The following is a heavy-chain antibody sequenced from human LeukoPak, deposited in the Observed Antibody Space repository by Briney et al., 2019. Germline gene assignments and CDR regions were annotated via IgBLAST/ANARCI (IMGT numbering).Heavy chain of an antibody. Sequence: SDSLSPTCTVAAASISNDYCSSLRQPAGKGLEWLGRIYSSGNTNYNPSLKSRVTLSVDTSKNQFSLKLTSVTAADTAIYYCARDHGVTTALNWFDPWGQGTLVTGSS. CDR2: IYSSGNT. J-gene: IGHJ5*02. D-gene: IGHD3-22*01. CDR3: ARDHGVTTALNWFDP. V-gene: IGHV4-4*07. CDR1: AASISNDY.